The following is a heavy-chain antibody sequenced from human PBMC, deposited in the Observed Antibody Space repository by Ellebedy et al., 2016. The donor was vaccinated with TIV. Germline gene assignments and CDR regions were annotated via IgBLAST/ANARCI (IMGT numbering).Heavy chain of an antibody. CDR2: ISRNGGGT. J-gene: IGHJ4*02. D-gene: IGHD1-26*01. V-gene: IGHV3-23*01. CDR3: AKDLGIERQWGFDY. CDR1: GFTFSIYA. Sequence: PGGSLRLSCAASGFTFSIYAMGWVRQAPGKGLEWVSTISRNGGGTYYAGSVEGRFTLSRDNSNNTLWLQMSGLRAEDTARYFCAKDLGIERQWGFDYWGQGTLVTVSS.